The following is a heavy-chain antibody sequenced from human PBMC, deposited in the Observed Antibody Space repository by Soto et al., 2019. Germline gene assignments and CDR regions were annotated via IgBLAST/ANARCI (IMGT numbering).Heavy chain of an antibody. CDR1: GFTFAHYA. V-gene: IGHV3-30*03. CDR3: ARDQSPYYYDSSGYYHEN. J-gene: IGHJ4*02. D-gene: IGHD3-22*01. CDR2: MSHDENRK. Sequence: GGSLRLSCAASGFTFAHYAMHWVRHSPGKGLEWVAFMSHDENRKLYSDSVKGRFTISRDNAKNSLYLQMNSLRAEDTAVYYCARDQSPYYYDSSGYYHENWGQGTLVTVSS.